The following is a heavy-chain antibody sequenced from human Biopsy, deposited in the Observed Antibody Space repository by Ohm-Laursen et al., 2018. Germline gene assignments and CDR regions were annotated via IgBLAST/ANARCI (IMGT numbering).Heavy chain of an antibody. CDR3: ARDSTINTVTTADY. V-gene: IGHV3-33*07. Sequence: SLRLSCAAPGFTLNKHGMNWVRQAPGKGLEWLAVIWYDGSNKYYGDSVQGRFTISRDNSKNTVYLQMNSLRAEDTAIYYCARDSTINTVTTADYWGQGTLVIVSS. CDR2: IWYDGSNK. D-gene: IGHD4-11*01. J-gene: IGHJ4*02. CDR1: GFTLNKHG.